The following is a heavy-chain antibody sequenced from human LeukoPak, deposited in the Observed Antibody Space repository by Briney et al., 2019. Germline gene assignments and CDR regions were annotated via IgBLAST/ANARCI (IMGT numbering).Heavy chain of an antibody. D-gene: IGHD5-18*01. CDR1: GYTLTELS. V-gene: IGHV1-24*01. Sequence: ASVKVSCKVSGYTLTELSMHWVRQAPGKGLEWMGGFDPEDGETIYAQKFQGRVTMTEDTSTDIAYMELSSLRSEDTAVYYCATVSPRQLWLTGGLRYWGQGTLVTVSS. CDR3: ATVSPRQLWLTGGLRY. CDR2: FDPEDGET. J-gene: IGHJ4*02.